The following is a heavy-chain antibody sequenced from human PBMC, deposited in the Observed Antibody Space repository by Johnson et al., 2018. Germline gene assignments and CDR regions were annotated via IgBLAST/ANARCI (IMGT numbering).Heavy chain of an antibody. D-gene: IGHD2-2*01. Sequence: VQLVQSGGGLVQPGGSLRLSCAASGFTFSTYSMNWVRQAPGTGLEWVSYISSSGSTMSYAASVRGRFTISRDNAKNSLYLQMNSLRAEDTAVYYCARVPATDYFYYMDVWGRGTTVTGSS. J-gene: IGHJ6*03. V-gene: IGHV3-48*01. CDR2: ISSSGSTM. CDR3: ARVPATDYFYYMDV. CDR1: GFTFSTYS.